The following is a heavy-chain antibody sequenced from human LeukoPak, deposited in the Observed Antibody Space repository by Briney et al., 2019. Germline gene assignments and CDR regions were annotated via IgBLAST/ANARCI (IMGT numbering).Heavy chain of an antibody. CDR2: INPNSGGT. CDR1: GYTFTGCY. CDR3: ARRIEWLGYAFDI. V-gene: IGHV1-2*02. J-gene: IGHJ3*02. D-gene: IGHD6-19*01. Sequence: ASVKVSCKASGYTFTGCYMHWVRQAPGQGLEWMGWINPNSGGTNYAQKFQGRVTMTRDTSISTAYMELSRLRSDDTAVYYCARRIEWLGYAFDIWGQGTMVTVSS.